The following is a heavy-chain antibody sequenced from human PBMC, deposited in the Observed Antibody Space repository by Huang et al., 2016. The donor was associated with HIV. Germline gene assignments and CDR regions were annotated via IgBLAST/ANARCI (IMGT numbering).Heavy chain of an antibody. J-gene: IGHJ4*02. Sequence: EVQLVESGGNLVKPGGSLRLSCAASGFTFSSYIIDWVRQAPGKGLEWVSSISSSSSYIYYSDPVKGRFTISRDNAKNSLYLKMSSLRAEDTAVYYCATAPPYYYDSSGYYYGQDYWGQGTLVTVSS. CDR1: GFTFSSYI. V-gene: IGHV3-21*01. CDR3: ATAPPYYYDSSGYYYGQDY. D-gene: IGHD3-22*01. CDR2: ISSSSSYI.